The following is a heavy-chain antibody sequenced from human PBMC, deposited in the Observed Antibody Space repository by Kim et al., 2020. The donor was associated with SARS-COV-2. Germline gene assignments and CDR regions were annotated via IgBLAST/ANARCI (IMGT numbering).Heavy chain of an antibody. V-gene: IGHV1-69*01. J-gene: IGHJ4*02. Sequence: SAQKFQGRVTITADESTSTAYMELSSLRSEDTAVYYCARFPLTDSSGYLYWGQGTLVTVSS. CDR3: ARFPLTDSSGYLY. D-gene: IGHD3-22*01.